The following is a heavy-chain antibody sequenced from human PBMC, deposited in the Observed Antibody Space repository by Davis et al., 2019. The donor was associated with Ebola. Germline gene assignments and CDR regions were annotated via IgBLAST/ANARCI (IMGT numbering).Heavy chain of an antibody. Sequence: MPSETLSLTCAVYGESFSGYYWSWIRQAPGMGLEWIGESDHGGSTNHNPSLKSRLTISVDTSKNQFSLTLRSVTAADTALYYCARDMGQQWLHGMDVWGQGTTVTVSS. CDR1: GESFSGYY. CDR2: SDHGGST. D-gene: IGHD6-19*01. V-gene: IGHV4-34*01. CDR3: ARDMGQQWLHGMDV. J-gene: IGHJ6*02.